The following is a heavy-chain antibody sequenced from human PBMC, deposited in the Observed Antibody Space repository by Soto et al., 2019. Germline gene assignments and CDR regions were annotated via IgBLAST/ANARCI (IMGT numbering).Heavy chain of an antibody. CDR3: ARGQTVIYWFDP. V-gene: IGHV4-34*01. CDR2: INHSGST. Sequence: SETLSLTCAVYGGSFSGYYWSWIRQPPGKGLEWIGEINHSGSTNYNPSLKSRVTISVDTSKNQFSLKLSSVTAADAAVYYCARGQTVIYWFDPWGQGTLVTVSS. CDR1: GGSFSGYY. J-gene: IGHJ5*02. D-gene: IGHD4-17*01.